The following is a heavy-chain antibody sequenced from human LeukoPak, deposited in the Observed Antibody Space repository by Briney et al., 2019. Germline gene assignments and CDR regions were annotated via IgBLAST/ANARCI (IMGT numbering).Heavy chain of an antibody. Sequence: PSETLSLTCAVSGDSISNSDYYWGWIRQSPGKGLEWITLINYSGHTFYNPSLSSRVTISVDMPKNQFSLNLNSVTAAATAVYYCARRRKDLNWFDPWGQGTLVTVSS. J-gene: IGHJ5*02. CDR2: INYSGHT. CDR3: ARRRKDLNWFDP. CDR1: GDSISNSDYY. V-gene: IGHV4-39*01.